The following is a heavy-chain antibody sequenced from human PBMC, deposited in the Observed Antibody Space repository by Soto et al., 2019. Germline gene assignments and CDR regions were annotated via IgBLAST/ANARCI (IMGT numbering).Heavy chain of an antibody. CDR2: INAYNGNT. CDR3: ARGEGFGDP. J-gene: IGHJ5*02. Sequence: QVQLVQSGAEVKKPGASVKVSCKASGYTFSSYGISWVRQAPGQGLEWMGWINAYNGNTNYAQKLQGRVTMTTDTSTSTADMELRSLGCDGRAVYDCARGEGFGDPWGQGTLVTVSS. V-gene: IGHV1-18*01. D-gene: IGHD3-10*01. CDR1: GYTFSSYG.